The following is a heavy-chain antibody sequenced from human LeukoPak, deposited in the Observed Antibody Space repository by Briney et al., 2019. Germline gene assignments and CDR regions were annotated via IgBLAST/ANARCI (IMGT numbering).Heavy chain of an antibody. V-gene: IGHV3-11*04. CDR1: GFTFSDYY. CDR2: ISSSGSTI. Sequence: GGSLRLSCAASGFTFSDYYMSWIRQAPGKGLEWVSYISSSGSTIYYADSVKGRFTISRDNSKNTLYLQMNRLRAEDTAVYYCARGPHGYCSSTSCYSSFDYWGQGTLVTVSS. D-gene: IGHD2-2*03. CDR3: ARGPHGYCSSTSCYSSFDY. J-gene: IGHJ4*02.